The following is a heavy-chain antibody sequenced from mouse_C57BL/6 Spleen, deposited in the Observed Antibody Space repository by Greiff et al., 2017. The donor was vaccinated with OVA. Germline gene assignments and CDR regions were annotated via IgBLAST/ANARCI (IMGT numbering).Heavy chain of an antibody. V-gene: IGHV1-69*01. CDR1: GYSFTSYW. CDR2: IDPSDSYT. D-gene: IGHD2-13*01. CDR3: ARRSDYEAWFAY. J-gene: IGHJ3*01. Sequence: QVQLQQPGAGLVMPGASVKLSCKASGYSFTSYWMHWVKQRPGQGLEWIGEIDPSDSYTNYTQQITGKSTLTVDNSSSTAYMQPSSLTSEDSAVYYCARRSDYEAWFAYWGQGTMVTVSA.